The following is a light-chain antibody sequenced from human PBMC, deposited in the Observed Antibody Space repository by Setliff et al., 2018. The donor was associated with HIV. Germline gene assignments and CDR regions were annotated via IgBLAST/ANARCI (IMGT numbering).Light chain of an antibody. CDR1: TGAVTSGHY. CDR3: LLSYYGTRV. Sequence: AVVTQEPSLTVSPGGTVTLTCGSSTGAVTSGHYPYWFQQKPGQAPRTLIYDTRNKHSWTPARFSGSLLGGKAALTLSGAQPADEAEYYCLLSYYGTRVFGGGT. CDR2: DTR. V-gene: IGLV7-46*01. J-gene: IGLJ3*02.